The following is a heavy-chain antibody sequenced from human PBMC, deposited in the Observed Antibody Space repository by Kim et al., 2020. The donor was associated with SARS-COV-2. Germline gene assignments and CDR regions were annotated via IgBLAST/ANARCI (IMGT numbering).Heavy chain of an antibody. Sequence: EKYYVDSVKGRFTISRDNAKNSLYLQMNSLRAEDTAVYYCAQLVRSYFDYWGQGTLVTVSS. J-gene: IGHJ4*02. D-gene: IGHD6-6*01. CDR2: EK. CDR3: AQLVRSYFDY. V-gene: IGHV3-7*01.